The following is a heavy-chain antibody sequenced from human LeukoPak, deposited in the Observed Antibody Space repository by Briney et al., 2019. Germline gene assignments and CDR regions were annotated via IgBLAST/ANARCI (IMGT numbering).Heavy chain of an antibody. J-gene: IGHJ4*02. CDR2: IYYSGST. D-gene: IGHD3-22*01. V-gene: IGHV4-59*08. CDR1: GGSISSYY. Sequence: SETLSLTCTVSGGSISSYYWSWIRQPPGKGLEWIGYIYYSGSTYYNPSLKSRVTISVDTSKNQFSLKLSSVTAADTAVYYCARWGDYYDSSGYRSYYFDYWGQGTLVTVSS. CDR3: ARWGDYYDSSGYRSYYFDY.